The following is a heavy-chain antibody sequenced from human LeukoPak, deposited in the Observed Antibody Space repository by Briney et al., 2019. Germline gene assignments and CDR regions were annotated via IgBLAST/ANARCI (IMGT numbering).Heavy chain of an antibody. V-gene: IGHV3-23*01. D-gene: IGHD4-17*01. CDR3: AKSKGTTVTTTIGEY. CDR2: ISGSGGST. J-gene: IGHJ4*02. Sequence: PGGSLRLSCAASGFTFSSYAMSWVRQAPGKGLQWVSAISGSGGSTYYADSVRGRFTISRDNSKNTLYLQMNSLRAEDTAVYYCAKSKGTTVTTTIGEYWGQGTLVTVSS. CDR1: GFTFSSYA.